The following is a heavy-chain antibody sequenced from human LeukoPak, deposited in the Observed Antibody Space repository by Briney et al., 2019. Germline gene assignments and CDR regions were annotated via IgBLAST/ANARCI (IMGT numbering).Heavy chain of an antibody. Sequence: GGSLRLSCAASGFTFSSYAMHWVRQAPGKGLEWVAVISYDGSNKYYADSVKGRFTISRDNSKNTLYLQMNSLRAEDTAVYYCAKEGDAYYGSGSPFDYWGQGTLVTVSS. CDR1: GFTFSSYA. CDR2: ISYDGSNK. J-gene: IGHJ4*02. CDR3: AKEGDAYYGSGSPFDY. V-gene: IGHV3-30-3*01. D-gene: IGHD3-10*01.